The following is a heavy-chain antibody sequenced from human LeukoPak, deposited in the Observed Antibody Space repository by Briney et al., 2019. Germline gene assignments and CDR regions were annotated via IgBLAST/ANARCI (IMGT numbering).Heavy chain of an antibody. V-gene: IGHV3-23*01. J-gene: IGHJ4*02. D-gene: IGHD1/OR15-1a*01. CDR1: GFTFSRFA. CDR3: AKGNWDKLEVFDY. CDR2: IRNSGDNT. Sequence: PGGSLRLSCAASGFTFSRFAMSWVRQARGKGLEWVSVIRNSGDNTYYTDSVKGRFTISRDNSKNTLWLQMNSLRAEDTAVYYCAKGNWDKLEVFDYWGQGTLVTVPS.